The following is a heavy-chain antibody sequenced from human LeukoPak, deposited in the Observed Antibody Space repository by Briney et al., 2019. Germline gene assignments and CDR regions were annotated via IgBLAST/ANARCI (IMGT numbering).Heavy chain of an antibody. CDR1: GGSISSYY. Sequence: SETLSLTCTVSGGSISSYYWSWIRQPAGKGLEWIGRIYTSGSTNYNPSLKSRVTMSVDTSKNQFSLKLSSVTAADTAVYYCARGGDYSGTERDAFDIWGQGTMVTVSS. CDR3: ARGGDYSGTERDAFDI. V-gene: IGHV4-4*07. D-gene: IGHD1-26*01. J-gene: IGHJ3*02. CDR2: IYTSGST.